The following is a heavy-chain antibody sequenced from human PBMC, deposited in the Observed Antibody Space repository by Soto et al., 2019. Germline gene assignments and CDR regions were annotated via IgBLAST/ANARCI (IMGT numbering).Heavy chain of an antibody. CDR3: ARLLFGAANWFDP. CDR1: GGSISSGGYC. J-gene: IGHJ5*02. Sequence: SETLSLTCAVSGGSISSGGYCWSWIRQPPGKGLEWIGYIYDSGSTYYNPSLKSRVTISVDTSKNQFSLKLSSVTAADTAVYYCARLLFGAANWFDPWGQGTLVTVSS. D-gene: IGHD3-3*01. CDR2: IYDSGST. V-gene: IGHV4-30-2*02.